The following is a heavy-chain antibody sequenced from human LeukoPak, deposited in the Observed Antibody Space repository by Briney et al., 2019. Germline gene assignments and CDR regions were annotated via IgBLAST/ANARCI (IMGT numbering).Heavy chain of an antibody. J-gene: IGHJ3*02. V-gene: IGHV3-33*08. D-gene: IGHD3-16*01. CDR3: ARGWGSNVYASAFDI. CDR1: GFTFSSYW. CDR2: IWYHGNDK. Sequence: GGSLRLSCAASGFTFSSYWMSWVRQAPGKGLEWLTLIWYHGNDKSYADSVKGRFIISRDNSKNTLFLQMNSLRAEDTALYYCARGWGSNVYASAFDIWGQGTMVTVSS.